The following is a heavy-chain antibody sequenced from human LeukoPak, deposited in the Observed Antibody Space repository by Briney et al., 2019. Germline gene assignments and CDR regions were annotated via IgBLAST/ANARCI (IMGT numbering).Heavy chain of an antibody. J-gene: IGHJ4*02. CDR2: INPDSGGT. Sequence: ASVKVSCKASGYTFTDYDVNWVRQAPGQGLEWMGWINPDSGGTNYAQKFQGRVTMTRDTSITTAYMELSGLTSDDAAVYYCARDFPRTIGASEFDHWGQGTLVTVSS. D-gene: IGHD6-13*01. CDR1: GYTFTDYD. CDR3: ARDFPRTIGASEFDH. V-gene: IGHV1-2*02.